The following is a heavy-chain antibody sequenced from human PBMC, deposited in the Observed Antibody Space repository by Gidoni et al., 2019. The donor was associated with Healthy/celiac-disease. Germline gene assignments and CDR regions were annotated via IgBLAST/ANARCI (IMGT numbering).Heavy chain of an antibody. CDR3: ARDSSGYYYYGMDV. V-gene: IGHV3-33*01. D-gene: IGHD3-3*01. CDR1: GFTFSSYG. CDR2: RWYDGSNK. Sequence: QVQLVESGGGVVQPGRSLRLSCAASGFTFSSYGMHWVRQAPGKGLEWVAVRWYDGSNKYYADSVKGRFTISRDNSKNTLYLQMNSLRAEDTAVYYCARDSSGYYYYGMDVWGQGTTVTVSS. J-gene: IGHJ6*02.